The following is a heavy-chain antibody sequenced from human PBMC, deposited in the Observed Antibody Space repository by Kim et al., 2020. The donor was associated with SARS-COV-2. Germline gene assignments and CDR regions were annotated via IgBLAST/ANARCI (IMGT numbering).Heavy chain of an antibody. D-gene: IGHD6-25*01. Sequence: GGSLRLSCAASGFTLSSYAMHWVRQAPGKGLEWVAVIWYDGSNKYYADSVKGRFTISRDNSKNTLYLQMNSLRAEDTAVYYCARAPSSDGYGYRYFDLWGRGTLVTVSS. CDR2: IWYDGSNK. CDR3: ARAPSSDGYGYRYFDL. V-gene: IGHV3-33*08. J-gene: IGHJ2*01. CDR1: GFTLSSYA.